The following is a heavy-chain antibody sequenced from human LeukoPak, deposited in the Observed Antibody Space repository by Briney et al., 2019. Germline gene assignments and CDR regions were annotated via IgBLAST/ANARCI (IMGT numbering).Heavy chain of an antibody. V-gene: IGHV4-31*03. CDR3: ARGRGYSGYDSYYYGMDV. CDR2: IYYSGST. CDR1: GGSISSGGYY. Sequence: SETLSLTCTVSGGSISSGGYYWSWIRQHPGKGLEWIRYIYYSGSTYYNPSLKSRVTISVDTSKNQFSLKLSSATAADTAVYYCARGRGYSGYDSYYYGMDVWGQGTTVTVSS. D-gene: IGHD5-12*01. J-gene: IGHJ6*02.